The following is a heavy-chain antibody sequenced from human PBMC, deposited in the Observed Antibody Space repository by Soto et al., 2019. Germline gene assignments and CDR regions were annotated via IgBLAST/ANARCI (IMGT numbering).Heavy chain of an antibody. CDR2: ISSSSSTI. CDR1: GLTFSSYT. V-gene: IGHV3-48*02. D-gene: IGHD3-22*01. J-gene: IGHJ4*02. CDR3: ARLPDYYDSSDSDF. Sequence: PGGSLRLSCAASGLTFSSYTMNWVRQAPGKGLEWVAYISSSSSTIYYADSVRGRFIISRDNAKNSLYLQMNSLRDEDTAVYYCARLPDYYDSSDSDFWGQGTLVTVSS.